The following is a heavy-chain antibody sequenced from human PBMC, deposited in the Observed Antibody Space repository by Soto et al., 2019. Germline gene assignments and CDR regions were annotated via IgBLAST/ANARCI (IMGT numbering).Heavy chain of an antibody. J-gene: IGHJ6*02. CDR3: ARGDSTDCSNGVCSFFYNHDMDV. Sequence: QVQPVQSGAEVKKPGASVKVSCKASGYSFTDYHIHWVRQAPGQGLEWLGRINPKSGGTSTAQKFQGWVTMTTDTSISTASMGLTSLTSDDTAIYYCARGDSTDCSNGVCSFFYNHDMDVWGQGTTVTVSS. V-gene: IGHV1-2*04. CDR1: GYSFTDYH. D-gene: IGHD2-8*01. CDR2: INPKSGGT.